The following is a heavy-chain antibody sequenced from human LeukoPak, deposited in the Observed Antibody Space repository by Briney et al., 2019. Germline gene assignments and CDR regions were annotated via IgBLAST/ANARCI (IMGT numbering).Heavy chain of an antibody. Sequence: GGSLRLSCAASGFPFSSFAVSWVRQAPGKGLDWVSCIGNGGTTYYAGSVMGGFTILSGHSKNKLHLQLNNLRDEGAAVYYCWKMWGHPGEAYFFDYWGQGALVTVSS. D-gene: IGHD7-27*01. J-gene: IGHJ4*02. CDR1: GFPFSSFA. CDR2: IGNGGTT. V-gene: IGHV3-23*01. CDR3: WKMWGHPGEAYFFDY.